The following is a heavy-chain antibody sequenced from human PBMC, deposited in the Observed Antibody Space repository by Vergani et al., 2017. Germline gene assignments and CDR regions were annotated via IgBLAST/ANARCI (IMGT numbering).Heavy chain of an antibody. CDR1: GYSFTSYW. V-gene: IGHV5-10-1*01. J-gene: IGHJ5*02. D-gene: IGHD3-22*01. CDR3: ARGYYYDSSGYYSYNWFDP. Sequence: EVQLVQSGAEVKKPGESLRISCKGSGYSFTSYWISWVRQMPGKGLEWMGRIDPSDSYTNYSPSFRGHVTISADKSISTAYLQWSSLKASDTAMYYCARGYYYDSSGYYSYNWFDPWGQGTLVTVSS. CDR2: IDPSDSYT.